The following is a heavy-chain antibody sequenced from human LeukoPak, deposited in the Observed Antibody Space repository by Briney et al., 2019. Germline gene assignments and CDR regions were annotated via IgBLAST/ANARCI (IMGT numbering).Heavy chain of an antibody. Sequence: PGGSLRLSCAASGFTFNDYGMSWVRQAPGKGLEWVSGINWNGGSTGYADSVKGRFTISRDNAKNSLYLQMNSLRAEDTALYYCARPRGFNEVTASYDYWGQGTLVTVSS. V-gene: IGHV3-20*04. CDR1: GFTFNDYG. CDR3: ARPRGFNEVTASYDY. CDR2: INWNGGST. J-gene: IGHJ4*02. D-gene: IGHD2-21*02.